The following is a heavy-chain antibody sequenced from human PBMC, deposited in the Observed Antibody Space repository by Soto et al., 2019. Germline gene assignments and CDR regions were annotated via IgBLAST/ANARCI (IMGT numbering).Heavy chain of an antibody. Sequence: GSLRLSCAVSGFIFSNYGMNWVRQAPGKGLAWVSYISSSRTTIQYADSVKGRFIISRDNAKNLLYLQMNSLRDEDTAVYYCARGGAARPDYWGQGTLVTV. D-gene: IGHD6-6*01. V-gene: IGHV3-48*02. CDR1: GFIFSNYG. CDR3: ARGGAARPDY. J-gene: IGHJ4*02. CDR2: ISSSRTTI.